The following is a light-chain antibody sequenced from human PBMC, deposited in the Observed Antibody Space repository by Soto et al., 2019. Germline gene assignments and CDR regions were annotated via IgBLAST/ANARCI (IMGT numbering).Light chain of an antibody. CDR2: GAS. J-gene: IGKJ1*01. Sequence: EIVITQSPATLSVSPGEKATLSCMASKDVSSNLAWYQQKPGQPPRLLIYGASNRATGIPDRFSGSGSGTEFTLTISSLESEDFAIYYCKQYNNWPRTFGQGTKVDI. V-gene: IGKV3-15*01. CDR3: KQYNNWPRT. CDR1: KDVSSN.